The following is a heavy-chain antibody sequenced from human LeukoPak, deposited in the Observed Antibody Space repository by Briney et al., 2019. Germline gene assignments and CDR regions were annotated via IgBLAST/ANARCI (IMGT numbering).Heavy chain of an antibody. D-gene: IGHD4-11*01. CDR3: ARGTTGPQYFDS. V-gene: IGHV4-59*01. CDR1: GGSFGTYY. CDR2: IYYTGTV. Sequence: PSETLSLTCTVSGGSFGTYYWSWIRRPPGKGLEWIGYIYYTGTVIYNPSLMSRVTMPVDTSKNQFSLNVESLTAADTAVYFCARGTTGPQYFDSWGQGTLVTVSS. J-gene: IGHJ4*02.